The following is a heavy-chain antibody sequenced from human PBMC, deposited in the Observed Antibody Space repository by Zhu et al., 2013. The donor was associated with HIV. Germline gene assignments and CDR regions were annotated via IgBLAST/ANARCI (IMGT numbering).Heavy chain of an antibody. CDR1: GGTFITHA. V-gene: IGHV1-2*02. CDR2: VIPNSGDT. J-gene: IGHJ4*02. D-gene: IGHD4-17*01. CDR3: ARGFGDYLIDY. Sequence: QVQLVQSGAEVKKPGSSVKISCKASGGTFITHAMTWVRLAPGQGLEWMGGVIPNSGDTDYAHKFQGRVFMTRDTSISTAYMEMRGLRSDDTAVYYCARGFGDYLIDYWGQGTLVTVSS.